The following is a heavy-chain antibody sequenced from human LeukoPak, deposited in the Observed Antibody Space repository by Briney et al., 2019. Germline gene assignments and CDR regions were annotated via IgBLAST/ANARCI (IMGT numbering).Heavy chain of an antibody. V-gene: IGHV4-38-2*01. J-gene: IGHJ4*02. D-gene: IGHD2-2*01. CDR3: ATLHKIVVVPAALNYFDY. CDR2: SCNSGST. Sequence: PSETLSLTCAVSGYSFSSGYNWGWIRQPPGKGLGWFGISCNSGSTYYIPSLKSRFTISVDTSKNQFSLKLSSVTAADTAVYYCATLHKIVVVPAALNYFDYWGQGTLVTASS. CDR1: GYSFSSGYN.